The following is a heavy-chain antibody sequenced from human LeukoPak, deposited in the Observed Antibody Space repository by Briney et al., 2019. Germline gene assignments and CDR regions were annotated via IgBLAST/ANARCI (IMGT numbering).Heavy chain of an antibody. CDR2: IWYDGSNK. J-gene: IGHJ4*02. Sequence: GGSLRLSCAASGFTFSTYGMHRVRQAPGKGLEWVAVIWYDGSNKYYADSVKGRFTISRDNSKNTLYLQMNSLRAEDTAVYYCARADCGGDCYSRPDYWGQGTLVTVSS. D-gene: IGHD2-21*02. CDR1: GFTFSTYG. CDR3: ARADCGGDCYSRPDY. V-gene: IGHV3-33*01.